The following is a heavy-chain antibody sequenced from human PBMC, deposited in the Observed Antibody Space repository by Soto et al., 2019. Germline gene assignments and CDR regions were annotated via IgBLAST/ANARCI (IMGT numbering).Heavy chain of an antibody. J-gene: IGHJ1*01. CDR3: ARDVIPYCRSECYPGYFHH. CDR2: ISAYNGNT. CDR1: GYTFPNYG. Sequence: QVQLVQSGVEVKKPGASVKVSCKASGYTFPNYGINWVRQAPGQGLEWMGWISAYNGNTDYAQKLQGRVTMTTDTSPTTAYMEVTNLRSDDTAVYYCARDVIPYCRSECYPGYFHHWGQGTLVIVSS. D-gene: IGHD2-21*01. V-gene: IGHV1-18*04.